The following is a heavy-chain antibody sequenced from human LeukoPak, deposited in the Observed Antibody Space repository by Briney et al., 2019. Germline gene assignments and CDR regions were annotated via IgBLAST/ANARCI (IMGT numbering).Heavy chain of an antibody. D-gene: IGHD3-16*01. Sequence: SQTLSLTCSVSGGSINSGGHYWNWIRQRPGKGLEWIGYIYYTGSTFYNPSLKRRLTMSVDKSKNQFSLKLSSVTAADTAVYYCVRNIGGQRIRFDPWGPGALVTVSS. CDR1: GGSINSGGHY. CDR3: VRNIGGQRIRFDP. V-gene: IGHV4-31*03. CDR2: IYYTGST. J-gene: IGHJ5*02.